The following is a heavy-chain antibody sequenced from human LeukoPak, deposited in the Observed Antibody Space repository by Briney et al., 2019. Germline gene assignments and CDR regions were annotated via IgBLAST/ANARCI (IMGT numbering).Heavy chain of an antibody. D-gene: IGHD6-13*01. CDR3: ARGSRPLFSSWETFLDY. CDR1: GYTFTSYY. J-gene: IGHJ4*02. Sequence: GASVKVSCKASGYTFTSYYMHWVRQAPGQGLEWMGIINPSGGSTSYAQKFQGRVTMTRDTSTSTVYMELSSLRSEDTALYYCARGSRPLFSSWETFLDYWGQGTLVTVSS. CDR2: INPSGGST. V-gene: IGHV1-46*03.